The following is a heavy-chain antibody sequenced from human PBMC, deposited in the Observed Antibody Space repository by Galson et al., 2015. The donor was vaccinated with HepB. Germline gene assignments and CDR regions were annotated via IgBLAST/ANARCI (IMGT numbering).Heavy chain of an antibody. Sequence: LSLTCTVSGGSISSYYWSWIRQPPGKGLEWIGYIYYSGSTNYNPSLKSRVTISVDTSKNQFSLELSSVTAADTAVYYCARHTIITMIGEDAFDIWGQGTMVTVSS. CDR1: GGSISSYY. CDR3: ARHTIITMIGEDAFDI. CDR2: IYYSGST. D-gene: IGHD3-22*01. V-gene: IGHV4-59*08. J-gene: IGHJ3*02.